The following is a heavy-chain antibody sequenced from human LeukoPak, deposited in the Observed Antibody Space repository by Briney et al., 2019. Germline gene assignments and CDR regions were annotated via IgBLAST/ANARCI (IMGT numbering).Heavy chain of an antibody. V-gene: IGHV3-15*01. CDR2: IKTKTDGGTT. D-gene: IGHD3-10*01. CDR1: GFTVSNAW. Sequence: GGSLRLSCAASGFTVSNAWMSWVRQAPGKGLEWVGLIKTKTDGGTTDYAAPVKGRFTISRDVSKNTLYLQMNSLKTEDTAVYYCTTGGIWGQGTLITVPS. CDR3: TTGGI. J-gene: IGHJ3*02.